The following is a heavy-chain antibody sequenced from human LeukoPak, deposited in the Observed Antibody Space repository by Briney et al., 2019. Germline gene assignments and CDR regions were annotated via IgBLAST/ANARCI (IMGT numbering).Heavy chain of an antibody. CDR1: GFTFSSYA. CDR3: AKHIAAHTYYYYGMDV. J-gene: IGHJ6*02. CDR2: ISGSGGST. V-gene: IGHV3-23*01. Sequence: PGGSLRLSCAASGFTFSSYAMSWVRQAPGKGLEWVSAISGSGGSTYYADSVKGRFTISRDNSKNTLYLQMSSLRAEDTAVYYCAKHIAAHTYYYYGMDVWGQGTAVTVSS. D-gene: IGHD6-6*01.